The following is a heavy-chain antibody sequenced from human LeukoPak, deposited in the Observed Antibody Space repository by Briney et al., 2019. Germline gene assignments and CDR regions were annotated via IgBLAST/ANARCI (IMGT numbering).Heavy chain of an antibody. CDR3: ARDRGRDGYNYYFDY. D-gene: IGHD5-24*01. V-gene: IGHV3-9*01. CDR1: GFTFDDYA. Sequence: PGRSLRLSCAASGFTFDDYAMHWVRQAPGKGLEWVSGISWNSGSIGYADSVKGRFTISRDNSKNTLYLQMISLRTEDTAVYYCARDRGRDGYNYYFDYWGQGTLVTVSS. J-gene: IGHJ4*02. CDR2: ISWNSGSI.